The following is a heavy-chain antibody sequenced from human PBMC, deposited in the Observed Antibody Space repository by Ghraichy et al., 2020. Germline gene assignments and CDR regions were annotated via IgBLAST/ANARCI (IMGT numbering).Heavy chain of an antibody. Sequence: SGPTLVKPTQTLTLTCTFSGFSLSTSGVGVGWIRQPPGKALEWLALIYWNDDKRYSPSLKSRLTITKDTSKNQVVLTMTNMDPVDTATYYCAHRRNDILTGDYGGPRTGGGMDVWGQGTTVTVSS. V-gene: IGHV2-5*01. J-gene: IGHJ6*02. CDR1: GFSLSTSGVG. CDR3: AHRRNDILTGDYGGPRTGGGMDV. CDR2: IYWNDDK. D-gene: IGHD3-9*01.